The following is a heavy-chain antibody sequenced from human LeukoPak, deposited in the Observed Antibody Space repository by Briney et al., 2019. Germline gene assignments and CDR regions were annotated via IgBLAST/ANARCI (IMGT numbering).Heavy chain of an antibody. CDR1: GFTFSSYW. V-gene: IGHV4-34*08. CDR2: INHSGST. CDR3: WGYYGSGSYKYYYYYMDV. D-gene: IGHD3-10*01. Sequence: PGGSLRLSCAASGFTFSSYWMSWIRQPPGKGLEWIGEINHSGSTNYNPSLKSRVTISVDTSKNQFSLKLNSVTAADTAVYYCWGYYGSGSYKYYYYYMDVWGKGTTVTVPS. J-gene: IGHJ6*03.